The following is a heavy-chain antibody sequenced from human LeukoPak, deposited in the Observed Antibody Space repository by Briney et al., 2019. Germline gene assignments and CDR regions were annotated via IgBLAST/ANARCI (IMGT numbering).Heavy chain of an antibody. V-gene: IGHV3-21*01. D-gene: IGHD2-2*01. J-gene: IGHJ3*02. Sequence: GGSLRLSCAASGFTFEYFGMNWARQAPGKGLEWVSSISSSGIYKYHADSVKGRFTISRDNAKNSLYLQMNGLRAGDTALYYCARDDGYCGTTSCSPGAFDIWGQGTMVTVSS. CDR1: GFTFEYFG. CDR3: ARDDGYCGTTSCSPGAFDI. CDR2: ISSSGIYK.